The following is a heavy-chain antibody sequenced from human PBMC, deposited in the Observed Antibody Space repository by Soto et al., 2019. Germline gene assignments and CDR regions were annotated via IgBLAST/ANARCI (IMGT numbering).Heavy chain of an antibody. CDR1: GFTFSDYA. V-gene: IGHV3-23*01. D-gene: IGHD2-15*01. CDR2: ISGSGGDT. CDR3: AKGGCSGVSCGWFDP. Sequence: EVQLLESGGGLVQPGGSLRLSCAASGFTFSDYAMNWVRQAPGKGLEWVSGISGSGGDTYYADSVNGRFTISRDNSKNTWYLQMSSLSAEDTAVYLCAKGGCSGVSCGWFDPWGQGTLVTVSS. J-gene: IGHJ5*02.